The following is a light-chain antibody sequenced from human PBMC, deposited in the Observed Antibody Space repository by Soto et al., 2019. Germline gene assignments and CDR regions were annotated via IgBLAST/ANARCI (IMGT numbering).Light chain of an antibody. CDR1: QSVSSSY. CDR3: QQYGSSPWT. J-gene: IGKJ1*01. Sequence: EIVFTQSPGTLSLSPGERATLSCRASQSVSSSYLAWYQQKPGQAPRPLIYGASSSAIGIPDRFSGSGSGTDFTLTISRLETEDFAVYYCQQYGSSPWTFGQGTKVDIK. V-gene: IGKV3-20*01. CDR2: GAS.